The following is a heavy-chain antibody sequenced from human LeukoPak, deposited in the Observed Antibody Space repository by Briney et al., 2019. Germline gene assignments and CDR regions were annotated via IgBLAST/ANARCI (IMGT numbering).Heavy chain of an antibody. CDR1: GFTFSSYA. D-gene: IGHD3-22*01. CDR2: ISYDGSNK. V-gene: IGHV3-30-3*01. J-gene: IGHJ3*02. CDR3: ARVRGLTMIVVVIYDAFDI. Sequence: PGRSLRLSCAASGFTFSSYAMHWVRQAPGKGLEWVAVISYDGSNKYYADSVKGRFTISRDNSKNTLYLQMNSLRAEDTAVYYCARVRGLTMIVVVIYDAFDIWGQGTMVTVSS.